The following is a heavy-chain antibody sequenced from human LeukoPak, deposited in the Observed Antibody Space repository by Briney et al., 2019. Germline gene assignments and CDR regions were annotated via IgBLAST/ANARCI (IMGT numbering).Heavy chain of an antibody. D-gene: IGHD3-22*01. J-gene: IGHJ4*02. CDR2: ISVYNDAT. Sequence: ASVKVYCKASGYTFTRYGINWVRQAPGQGLEWVGWISVYNDATSYAQKLQGRVSLTTDPSTNTAYMELNSLRSDDTAIYYCARRTLDSSGYVFGHPTEPFYFDFWGQGTLVTVSS. V-gene: IGHV1-18*01. CDR3: ARRTLDSSGYVFGHPTEPFYFDF. CDR1: GYTFTRYG.